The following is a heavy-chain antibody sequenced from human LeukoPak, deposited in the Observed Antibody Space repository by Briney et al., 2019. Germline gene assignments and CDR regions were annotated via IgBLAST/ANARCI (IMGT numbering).Heavy chain of an antibody. Sequence: GGSLRLSCAGSGVTFSRYNMNWFRQAPGKGLERVSSISSSSRHIFYADSVKGRFTISRDNAKNSLFLQMNSLRAEDTAVYYCARDAQWLVPEGYYYYMDVWGQGTLVTVSS. CDR2: ISSSSRHI. CDR1: GVTFSRYN. CDR3: ARDAQWLVPEGYYYYMDV. V-gene: IGHV3-21*01. D-gene: IGHD6-19*01. J-gene: IGHJ6*03.